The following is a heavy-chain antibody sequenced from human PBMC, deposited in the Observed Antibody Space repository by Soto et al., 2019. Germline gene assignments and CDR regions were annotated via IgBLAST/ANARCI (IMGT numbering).Heavy chain of an antibody. CDR2: ISSYGADT. D-gene: IGHD6-19*01. Sequence: PGGSLRLSCSASGFTFTSYAMHWVRQAPGKGLEFVSAISSYGADTYYADSVKGRFAISRDNSKNTLYLQMSSLRAEDTALYYCVKEGYMRSDWYGKFDYWGQGALVTVSS. J-gene: IGHJ4*02. CDR1: GFTFTSYA. CDR3: VKEGYMRSDWYGKFDY. V-gene: IGHV3-64D*06.